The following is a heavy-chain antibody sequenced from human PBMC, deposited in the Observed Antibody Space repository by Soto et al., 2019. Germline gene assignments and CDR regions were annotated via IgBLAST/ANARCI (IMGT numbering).Heavy chain of an antibody. V-gene: IGHV1-69*01. Sequence: QVQLVQSGAEVKKPGSSVKVSCTASGGTFSSYAISWVRQAPGQGLEWVGGIIPIFGTANYAQTFQGRVTITADESRTTGYMELSSLRSEDTAVYYCARDLKRYYDSSGYGYYYYGMDVWGQGPTVTVSS. D-gene: IGHD3-22*01. J-gene: IGHJ6*02. CDR2: IIPIFGTA. CDR1: GGTFSSYA. CDR3: ARDLKRYYDSSGYGYYYYGMDV.